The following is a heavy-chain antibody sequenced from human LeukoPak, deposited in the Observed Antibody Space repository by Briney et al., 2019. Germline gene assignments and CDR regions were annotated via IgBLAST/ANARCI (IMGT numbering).Heavy chain of an antibody. D-gene: IGHD2-15*01. Sequence: GGSLRLSCAASGFAFPGYSMVWVRQAPGKGLEWVASIGKDGGEKEYGDSVKGRFTISRDNARNSLYLQMSSLRVEDTAVYYCTRDIVWLKLEYWGQGALVTVSS. CDR1: GFAFPGYS. V-gene: IGHV3-7*01. J-gene: IGHJ4*02. CDR2: IGKDGGEK. CDR3: TRDIVWLKLEY.